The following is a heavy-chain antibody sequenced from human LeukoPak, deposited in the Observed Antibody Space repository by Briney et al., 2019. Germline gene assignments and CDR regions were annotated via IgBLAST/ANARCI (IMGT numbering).Heavy chain of an antibody. CDR2: IYTSGST. CDR3: ARSLRPSVWPTNWFDP. J-gene: IGHJ5*02. CDR1: GGSISSGSYY. V-gene: IGHV4-61*09. D-gene: IGHD1-14*01. Sequence: SETLSLTCTVSGGSISSGSYYWSWIRQPAGKGLEWIGHIYTSGSTNYNPSLKSRVTISVDTSKNQFSLKLSSVTAADTAVYYCARSLRPSVWPTNWFDPWGQGTLVTVSS.